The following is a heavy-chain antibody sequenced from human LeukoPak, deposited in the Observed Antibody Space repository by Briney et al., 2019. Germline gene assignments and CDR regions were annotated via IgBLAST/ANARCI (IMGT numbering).Heavy chain of an antibody. CDR3: TREAAAGIDY. CDR1: GFTFSNYW. Sequence: GGTLRLSCTASGFTFSNYWMSWVRQAPGKGLEWVANIKQDGSEKYNLDSVKGRFIISRDNAKNSLYMQMTILTAEATAFYVCTREAAAGIDYWGQGTLVTVSS. V-gene: IGHV3-7*01. D-gene: IGHD6-13*01. J-gene: IGHJ4*02. CDR2: IKQDGSEK.